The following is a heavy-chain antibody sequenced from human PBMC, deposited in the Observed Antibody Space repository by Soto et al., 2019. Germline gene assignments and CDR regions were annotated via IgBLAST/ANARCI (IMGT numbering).Heavy chain of an antibody. CDR3: TTLGYCSGGSCYPGRGNDP. V-gene: IGHV3-15*01. CDR1: GFTFSNAW. CDR2: IKSKTDGGTT. J-gene: IGHJ5*02. D-gene: IGHD2-15*01. Sequence: GGSLRLSCAASGFTFSNAWMSWVRQAPGKGLEWVGRIKSKTDGGTTDYAAPVKGRFTISRDDSKNTLYLQMNSLKTEDTAVYYCTTLGYCSGGSCYPGRGNDPWRQGTLVTVS.